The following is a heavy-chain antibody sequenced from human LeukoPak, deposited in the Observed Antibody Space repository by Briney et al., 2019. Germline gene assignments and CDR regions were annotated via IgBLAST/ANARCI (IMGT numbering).Heavy chain of an antibody. J-gene: IGHJ4*02. D-gene: IGHD3-16*01. CDR3: ATGGAPGGRFEN. V-gene: IGHV3-7*01. CDR2: MKEDGTEI. Sequence: SGGSLRLSCVVSGFTFDMSTVTWVRQAPGKGPEWVAKMKEDGTEIFYAGSVDGRFTISRDNSKNSLYLQMNSLRVEDTAVYYCATGGAPGGRFENWGQGTLVTVSS. CDR1: GFTFDMST.